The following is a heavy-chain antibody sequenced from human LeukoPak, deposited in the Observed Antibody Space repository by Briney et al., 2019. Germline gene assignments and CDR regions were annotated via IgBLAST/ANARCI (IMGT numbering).Heavy chain of an antibody. CDR1: GGPISSYY. Sequence: SETLSLTCTVSGGPISSYYWSWIRQPPGKGLEWIGYIYYSGSTNYNPSLKSRVTISVDTSKNQFSLKLSSVTAADTAVYYCARERSGSFSSLNFDYWGQGTLVTVSS. CDR2: IYYSGST. CDR3: ARERSGSFSSLNFDY. V-gene: IGHV4-59*01. J-gene: IGHJ4*02. D-gene: IGHD1-26*01.